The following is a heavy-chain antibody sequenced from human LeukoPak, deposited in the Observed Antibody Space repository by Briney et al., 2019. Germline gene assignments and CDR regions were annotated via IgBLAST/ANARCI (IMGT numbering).Heavy chain of an antibody. J-gene: IGHJ5*02. Sequence: GESLQISCQGFGYSFTSYWIGWVRQLPGKGMEWMGVIYPGDSRIRYNPSFQGQVTISVDKSISTAYLQWVSLKASDTAMYYCACRDLTSTWSFPWGQGTLVTVSS. V-gene: IGHV5-51*01. D-gene: IGHD6-13*01. CDR2: IYPGDSRI. CDR3: ACRDLTSTWSFP. CDR1: GYSFTSYW.